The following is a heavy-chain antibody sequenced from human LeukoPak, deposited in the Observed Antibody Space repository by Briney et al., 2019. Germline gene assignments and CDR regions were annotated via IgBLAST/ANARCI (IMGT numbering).Heavy chain of an antibody. CDR1: GFTFSSYA. CDR3: ARDEKDGPLWY. D-gene: IGHD2-15*01. J-gene: IGHJ4*02. CDR2: ISGSGGST. Sequence: PGGSLRLSCAASGFTFSSYAMSWVRQAPGKGLEWVSAISGSGGSTYYADSVKGRFTISRDNSKNTLYLQMNSLRAEDTAIYYCARDEKDGPLWYWGQGILVFVSS. V-gene: IGHV3-23*01.